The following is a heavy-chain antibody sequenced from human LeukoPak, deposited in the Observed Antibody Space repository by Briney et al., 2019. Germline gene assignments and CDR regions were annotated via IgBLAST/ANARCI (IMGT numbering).Heavy chain of an antibody. CDR1: GYTFTSYG. CDR2: ISAYNGDT. CDR3: ARGLQENLAWLQAFSAFDI. V-gene: IGHV1-18*01. D-gene: IGHD6-19*01. Sequence: ASVKVSCKASGYTFTSYGISWVRQAPGQGLEWMGWISAYNGDTNYAQKLQGRVTMTTDTSTSTAYMELRSLRSDDTAVYYCARGLQENLAWLQAFSAFDIWGQGTMVTVSS. J-gene: IGHJ3*02.